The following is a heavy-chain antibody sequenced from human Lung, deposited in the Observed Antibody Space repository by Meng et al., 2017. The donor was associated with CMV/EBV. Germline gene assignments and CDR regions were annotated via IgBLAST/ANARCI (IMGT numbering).Heavy chain of an antibody. CDR1: GGSISSYY. Sequence: SETLSLPCTVSGGSISSYYWSWIRQPPGKGLEWIGYIYYSGSTNYNPSLKSRVTISVDTSKNQFSLKLSAVTAADTAVYYCARDGPAVAPKRGQGTLVTVPS. D-gene: IGHD6-19*01. J-gene: IGHJ4*02. V-gene: IGHV4-59*01. CDR3: ARDGPAVAPK. CDR2: IYYSGST.